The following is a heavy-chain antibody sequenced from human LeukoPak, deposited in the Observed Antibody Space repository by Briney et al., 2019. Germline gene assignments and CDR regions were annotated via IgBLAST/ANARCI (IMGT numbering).Heavy chain of an antibody. V-gene: IGHV3-23*01. Sequence: GGSLRLSCAASGFTFSSYAMSWVRQAPGKGLEWVSAIRGSGGSTYYADSVKGRSTISRDNSMNALSLQMNSLRAEDTALYYCAKSSSWTYHYLDYWGREPWSPSPQ. CDR3: AKSSSWTYHYLDY. CDR2: IRGSGGST. J-gene: IGHJ4*02. CDR1: GFTFSSYA. D-gene: IGHD6-13*01.